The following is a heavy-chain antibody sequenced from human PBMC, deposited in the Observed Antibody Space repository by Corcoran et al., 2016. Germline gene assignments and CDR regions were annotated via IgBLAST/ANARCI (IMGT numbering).Heavy chain of an antibody. Sequence: QVQLVQSGAEVKKPGASVKVSCQASGYTFTGYYIHWVRQAPGQGLEWMGWNNPNRGGTNYGQKFQGRVTMTRDTSISTAYMELSRLPSDDTALYYCARETPRDGGHEVDSWGQGTLVTVSS. J-gene: IGHJ4*02. CDR3: ARETPRDGGHEVDS. V-gene: IGHV1-2*02. CDR2: NNPNRGGT. CDR1: GYTFTGYY.